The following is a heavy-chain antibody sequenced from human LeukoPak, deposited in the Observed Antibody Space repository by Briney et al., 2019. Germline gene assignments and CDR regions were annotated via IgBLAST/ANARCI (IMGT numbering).Heavy chain of an antibody. CDR3: ARGILGSAGFDY. V-gene: IGHV6-1*01. CDR1: GDSVSSNSAA. Sequence: SQTLSLTCAISGDSVSSNSAAWNRIRQSPSRGLEWLGRTYYKSKWYNDYAVAVKRRVTINPDTSKNQFSLQLTSVTPEDTALYYCARGILGSAGFDYWGQGTLVTVSS. CDR2: TYYKSKWYN. J-gene: IGHJ4*02. D-gene: IGHD2/OR15-2a*01.